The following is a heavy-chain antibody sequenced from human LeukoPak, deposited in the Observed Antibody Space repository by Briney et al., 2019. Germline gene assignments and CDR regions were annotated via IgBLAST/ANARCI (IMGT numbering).Heavy chain of an antibody. CDR2: MNPNSGNT. Sequence: ASVKVSCKASGYTFTSYDINWVRQAPGQGLEWMGWMNPNSGNTGYAQKFQGRVTMTRNTSISTAYMELSSLRSEDTAVYYCARVAFVYGSGSYYNLGYWGQGTLVTVSS. V-gene: IGHV1-8*01. CDR1: GYTFTSYD. J-gene: IGHJ4*02. D-gene: IGHD3-10*01. CDR3: ARVAFVYGSGSYYNLGY.